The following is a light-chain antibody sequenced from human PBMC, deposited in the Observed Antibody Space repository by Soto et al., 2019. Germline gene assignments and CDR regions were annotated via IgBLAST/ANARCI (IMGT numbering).Light chain of an antibody. J-gene: IGKJ1*01. V-gene: IGKV1-5*01. CDR3: QHHNSYSQT. CDR2: GAS. Sequence: DIQLPPPPPTLSASLEARVTITCRPSQSIRYYLAWYQQMPGKARKLLIYGASSLQSGVPSRFSGSGSGTEFTLTISSLQPDDFATYFCQHHNSYSQTFGQGTKVDIK. CDR1: QSIRYY.